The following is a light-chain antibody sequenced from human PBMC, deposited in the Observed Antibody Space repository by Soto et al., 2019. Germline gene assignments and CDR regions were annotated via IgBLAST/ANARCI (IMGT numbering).Light chain of an antibody. CDR3: QQYGSTIT. V-gene: IGKV3-20*01. Sequence: EIVLTQSPGTLSLSPGERATLSCRASQSVSSSYLAWYQQKPGQAPRLLTYGASSRATGIPDRFSGGRSGTDFTLTVTRLEPEDFAVYYCQQYGSTITFGQGTRLEIK. J-gene: IGKJ5*01. CDR1: QSVSSSY. CDR2: GAS.